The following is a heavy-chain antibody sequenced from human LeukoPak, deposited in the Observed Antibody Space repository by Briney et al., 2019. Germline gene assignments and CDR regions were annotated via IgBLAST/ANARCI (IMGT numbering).Heavy chain of an antibody. J-gene: IGHJ6*02. CDR2: IIPIFGTA. CDR3: AREDCSSTSCYFHYYYGMDV. D-gene: IGHD2-2*01. V-gene: IGHV1-69*13. Sequence: GASVKVSCKASGYTFTSYGISWVRQAPGQGLEWMGGIIPIFGTANYAQKFQGRVTITADESTSTAYMELSSLRSEDTAVYYCAREDCSSTSCYFHYYYGMDVWGQGTTVTVSS. CDR1: GYTFTSYG.